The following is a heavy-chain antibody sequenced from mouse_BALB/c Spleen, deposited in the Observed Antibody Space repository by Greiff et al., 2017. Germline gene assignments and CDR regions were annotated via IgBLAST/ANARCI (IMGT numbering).Heavy chain of an antibody. Sequence: VQLQHPGAELVMPGASVKMSCKASGYTFTDYWMHWVRQRPGQGLEWIGAIDTSDSYTSYNQKFKGKATLTVDESSSTAYLQLSSLTSEDTAVYYCARNYRYETLYFDYWGQGTTLTVSS. CDR3: ARNYRYETLYFDY. CDR1: GYTFTDYW. V-gene: IGHV1-69*01. D-gene: IGHD2-14*01. J-gene: IGHJ2*01. CDR2: IDTSDSYT.